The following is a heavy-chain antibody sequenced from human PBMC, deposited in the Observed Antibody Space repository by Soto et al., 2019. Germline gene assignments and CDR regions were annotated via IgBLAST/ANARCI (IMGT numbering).Heavy chain of an antibody. CDR2: IYYSGST. Sequence: QVQLQESGPGLVKPSQTLSLTCTVSGGSISSGGYYWSWIRQHPGKGLEWIGYIYYSGSTYSNPSRKCRVTISVDTSKNQFSLKLTSVTAADTSVYYCARKTTVPTSFDYSGQGTLITVSS. CDR1: GGSISSGGYY. J-gene: IGHJ4*02. D-gene: IGHD4-17*01. CDR3: ARKTTVPTSFDY. V-gene: IGHV4-31*03.